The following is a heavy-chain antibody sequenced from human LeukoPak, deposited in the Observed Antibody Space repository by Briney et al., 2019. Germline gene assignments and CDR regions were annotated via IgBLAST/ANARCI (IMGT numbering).Heavy chain of an antibody. CDR1: GITFSSYL. J-gene: IGHJ4*02. Sequence: GSLRLSCEASGITFSSYLMTRVRQGPGTGLEGVADISGSGGPTNYADSVKGRFTISRDNSKNTLFLQMNSLRDGDTAIYYCAIARRIVGVGYFDYWGQGTLVTVSS. CDR3: AIARRIVGVGYFDY. D-gene: IGHD1-26*01. V-gene: IGHV3-23*01. CDR2: ISGSGGPT.